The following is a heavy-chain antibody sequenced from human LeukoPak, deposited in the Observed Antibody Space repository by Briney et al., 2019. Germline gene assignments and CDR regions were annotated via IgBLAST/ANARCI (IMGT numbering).Heavy chain of an antibody. J-gene: IGHJ4*02. D-gene: IGHD6-19*01. Sequence: GGSLRLSCAASGFAFSVYEMYWVRQAPGKGLEWVSYISSSGGTRYYADSVKGRFTISRDNAYNSLFLQMNSLRGEDTAVYYCATLTVASTFDYWGQGTLVTVSS. V-gene: IGHV3-48*03. CDR2: ISSSGGTR. CDR3: ATLTVASTFDY. CDR1: GFAFSVYE.